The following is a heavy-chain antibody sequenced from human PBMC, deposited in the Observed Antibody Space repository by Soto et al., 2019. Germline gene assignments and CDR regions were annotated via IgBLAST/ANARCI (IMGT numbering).Heavy chain of an antibody. Sequence: QVQLQESGPGLVKPSQTLSLTCTVSGGSISNAEDNCTWIRQPPGKGLEYIGYITYSGNTFYKSSLKSRIKMSVDTYKNQFSLRLTSVTAADTAVYYWVRDRAHLQETTGRMDSWGQGMLVTVSS. CDR2: ITYSGNT. CDR1: GGSISNAEDN. V-gene: IGHV4-30-4*01. J-gene: IGHJ5*01. D-gene: IGHD4-17*01. CDR3: VRDRAHLQETTGRMDS.